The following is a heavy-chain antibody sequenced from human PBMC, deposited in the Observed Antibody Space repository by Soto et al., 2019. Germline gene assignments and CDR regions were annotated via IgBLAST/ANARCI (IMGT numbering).Heavy chain of an antibody. CDR3: ARHEAGWYVDY. V-gene: IGHV4-39*01. J-gene: IGHJ4*02. D-gene: IGHD6-25*01. Sequence: SATLSLTCTVSRGSISSGTNYLAWILQPPRKWLEWIANIYYSGSTFYNPSLKSRVTISLDTSKNQFSLNLRYVTAADTAVYSCARHEAGWYVDYWGQRNLVTVSS. CDR2: IYYSGST. CDR1: RGSISSGTNY.